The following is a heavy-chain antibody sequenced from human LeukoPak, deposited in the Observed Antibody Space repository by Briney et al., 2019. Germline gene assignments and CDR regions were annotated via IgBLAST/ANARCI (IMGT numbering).Heavy chain of an antibody. Sequence: GGSLRLSCAASGFTFSTYAMSWVRQAPGKGLEWVSRINGDGSTTNYADSVRGRFTISRVNAKNTLYLQMNSLRADDSAVYFCASLVGGYYPPVEAFDVWGQGTMVTVSS. CDR2: INGDGSTT. CDR1: GFTFSTYA. J-gene: IGHJ3*01. CDR3: ASLVGGYYPPVEAFDV. D-gene: IGHD3-3*01. V-gene: IGHV3-74*01.